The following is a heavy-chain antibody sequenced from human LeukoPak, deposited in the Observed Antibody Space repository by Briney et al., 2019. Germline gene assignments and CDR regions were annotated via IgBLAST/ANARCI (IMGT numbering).Heavy chain of an antibody. D-gene: IGHD3-3*01. Sequence: ASVKVSCKASGYTFTSYDINWVRQATGQGLEWMGWMNPNSGNTGYAQKFQGRVTMTRNTSISTAYMELSSLRSEDTAVYYCARGYRTRGLRFLECFDYWGQGTLVTVSS. V-gene: IGHV1-8*01. J-gene: IGHJ4*02. CDR2: MNPNSGNT. CDR1: GYTFTSYD. CDR3: ARGYRTRGLRFLECFDY.